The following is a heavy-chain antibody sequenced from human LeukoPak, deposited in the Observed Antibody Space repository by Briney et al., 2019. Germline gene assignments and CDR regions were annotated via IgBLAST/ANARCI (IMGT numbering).Heavy chain of an antibody. CDR2: ISGSGGST. CDR1: GFTFSSYA. D-gene: IGHD4-17*01. J-gene: IGHJ5*02. V-gene: IGHV3-23*01. CDR3: AKGTTVTKMRWVGGFDP. Sequence: GGSLRLSCAASGFTFSSYAMSWVRQAPGEGLEWVSAISGSGGSTYYADSVKGRFTISRDNSKNTLYLQMNSLRAEDTAVYYCAKGTTVTKMRWVGGFDPWGQGTLVTVSS.